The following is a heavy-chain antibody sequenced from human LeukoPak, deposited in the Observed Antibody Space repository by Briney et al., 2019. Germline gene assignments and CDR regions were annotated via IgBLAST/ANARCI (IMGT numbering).Heavy chain of an antibody. J-gene: IGHJ3*02. CDR1: GFTFSTSA. CDR3: AKFASASCCQSAFDI. Sequence: GGSLRLSCAASGFTFSTSAMGWVRQAPGTGLEWVSAISGSGGSTYYADSVKGRFTISRDNSKNTLYLQMNSLRADDTAVYYCAKFASASCCQSAFDIWGQGTMVTVSS. D-gene: IGHD2-2*01. V-gene: IGHV3-23*01. CDR2: ISGSGGST.